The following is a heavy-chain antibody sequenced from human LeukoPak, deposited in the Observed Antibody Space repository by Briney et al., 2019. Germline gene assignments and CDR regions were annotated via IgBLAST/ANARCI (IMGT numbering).Heavy chain of an antibody. CDR3: ARALRCGGDCYYFDY. Sequence: ASVKVSCKASGYTFTGYYLHWVRQAPGQGLEWMGWINPNSGGTNYAQKFQGRVTMTRDTPINTAYMELTSLKSDDTAVYYCARALRCGGDCYYFDYWGQGTLVTVSS. D-gene: IGHD2-21*02. J-gene: IGHJ4*02. CDR2: INPNSGGT. CDR1: GYTFTGYY. V-gene: IGHV1-2*02.